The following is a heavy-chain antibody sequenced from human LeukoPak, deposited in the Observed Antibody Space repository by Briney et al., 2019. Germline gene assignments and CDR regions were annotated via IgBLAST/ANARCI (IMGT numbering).Heavy chain of an antibody. D-gene: IGHD3-22*01. Sequence: PSGTLSLICAVYGGSFSGYYWSWIRQPPGTGLEWIGEINHSGSTNYNPSLKSRVTISVDTSKNQFSLKLSSVTAADKAVYYCARDPTYYYDSSGYTQDRDAFDIWGQGTMVTVSS. J-gene: IGHJ3*02. V-gene: IGHV4-34*01. CDR3: ARDPTYYYDSSGYTQDRDAFDI. CDR2: INHSGST. CDR1: GGSFSGYY.